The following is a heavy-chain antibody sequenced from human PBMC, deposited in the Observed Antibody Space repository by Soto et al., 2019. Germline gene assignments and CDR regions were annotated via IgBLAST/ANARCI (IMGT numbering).Heavy chain of an antibody. D-gene: IGHD5-12*01. J-gene: IGHJ4*02. Sequence: QVQLAQSGGEVKKLGASLKVSCKASGYTFTNYGISWVRQAPGQVLEWMGWISPYNGHTNSAQKFHDRMSMTTDTSTATAYLELRSLRTDDTAVYYCARDHPFRVATMAIDFWCQGTLVSVSS. CDR3: ARDHPFRVATMAIDF. V-gene: IGHV1-18*01. CDR2: ISPYNGHT. CDR1: GYTFTNYG.